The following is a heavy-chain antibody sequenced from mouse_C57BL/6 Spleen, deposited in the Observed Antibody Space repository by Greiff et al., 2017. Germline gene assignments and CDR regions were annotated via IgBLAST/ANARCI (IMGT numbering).Heavy chain of an antibody. CDR1: GYTFTSYW. D-gene: IGHD4-1*01. CDR2: IDPSDSYT. V-gene: IGHV1-59*01. CDR3: ATLAGTFAY. Sequence: VQLQQPGAELVRPGTSVKLSCKASGYTFTSYWMHWVKQSPGQGLEWIGGIDPSDSYTNYNQKFKGKATLTVDTSSSPDYMQLSSLTSEDSAVYYCATLAGTFAYWGQGTLVTVSA. J-gene: IGHJ3*01.